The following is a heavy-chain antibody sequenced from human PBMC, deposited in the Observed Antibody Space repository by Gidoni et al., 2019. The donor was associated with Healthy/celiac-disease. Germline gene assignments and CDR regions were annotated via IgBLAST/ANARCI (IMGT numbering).Heavy chain of an antibody. Sequence: EVQLVESGGGLVKPGGSLRLSCAASGFTFSSYSMNWVRQAPGKGLEWVSSISSSSSYIYYADSVKGRFTISRDNAKNSLYLQMNSLRAEDTAVYYCARDYNGSGSPRAMRGNWFDPWGQGTLVTVSS. V-gene: IGHV3-21*01. CDR1: GFTFSSYS. CDR3: ARDYNGSGSPRAMRGNWFDP. CDR2: ISSSSSYI. J-gene: IGHJ5*02. D-gene: IGHD6-19*01.